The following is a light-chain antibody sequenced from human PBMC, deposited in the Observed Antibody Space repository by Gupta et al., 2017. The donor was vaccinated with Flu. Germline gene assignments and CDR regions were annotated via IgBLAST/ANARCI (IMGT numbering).Light chain of an antibody. CDR1: SSNIGSNT. V-gene: IGLV1-44*01. CDR3: AAWDDSLNGVV. J-gene: IGLJ2*01. CDR2: SNN. Sequence: QSVLTQPPSASGTPGQRVTTPCPGSSSNIGSNTVNWYQQLPGTAPKLLIYSNNQRPSGVPDRFSGSKSGTSASLAISGLQSEDEADYYCAAWDDSLNGVVFGGGTKLTVL.